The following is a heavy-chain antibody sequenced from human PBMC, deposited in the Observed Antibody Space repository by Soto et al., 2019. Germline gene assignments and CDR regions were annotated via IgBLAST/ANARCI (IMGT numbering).Heavy chain of an antibody. CDR3: TTDEWA. CDR2: IKSKTDGGTT. Sequence: EVPLVESGGGLVKPGGSLRLSCAASGFTFTNAWMSWVRQAPGKGLEWVGHIKSKTDGGTTDYAAPVKGRFTISRDDSKNTLNLEMNSLKAEDTAVYYCTTDEWAWGQGTLVVVSS. D-gene: IGHD1-26*01. V-gene: IGHV3-15*01. CDR1: GFTFTNAW. J-gene: IGHJ5*02.